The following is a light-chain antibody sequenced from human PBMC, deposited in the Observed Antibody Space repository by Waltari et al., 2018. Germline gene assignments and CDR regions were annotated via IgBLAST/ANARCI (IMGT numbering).Light chain of an antibody. Sequence: QSVLAQPPSVSAAPGQRVTISCSGSSSNIGSDYVTWYQQFTGTAPTLLIQENNGRPSGIPDLFSGSKSCTSATLDITGLQTGDEAVYYCATWDSSLSAGVFGGGTKLTVL. J-gene: IGLJ2*01. CDR3: ATWDSSLSAGV. V-gene: IGLV1-51*02. CDR2: ENN. CDR1: SSNIGSDY.